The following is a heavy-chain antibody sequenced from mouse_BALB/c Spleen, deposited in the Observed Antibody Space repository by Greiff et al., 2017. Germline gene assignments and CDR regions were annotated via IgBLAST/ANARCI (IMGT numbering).Heavy chain of an antibody. Sequence: VQLKESGPGLVKPSQSLSLTCTVTGYSITSDYAWNWIRQFPGNKLEWMGYISYSGSTSYNPSLKSRISITRDTSKNQFFLQLNSVTTEDTATYYCARLGITTRNAMDYWGQGTSVTVSS. CDR1: GYSITSDYA. D-gene: IGHD2-4*01. V-gene: IGHV3-2*02. CDR2: ISYSGST. J-gene: IGHJ4*01. CDR3: ARLGITTRNAMDY.